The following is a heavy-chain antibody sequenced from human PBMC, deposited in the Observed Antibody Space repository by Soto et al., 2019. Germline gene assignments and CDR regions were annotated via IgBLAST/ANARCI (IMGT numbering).Heavy chain of an antibody. CDR1: GGTFSSYA. CDR3: ARDSYNWNYGGYYYYGMDV. Sequence: GASVKVSCKASGGTFSSYAISWVRQAPGQGLEWMGEIIPIFGTANYAQKFQGRVTITADESTSTAYMELSSLRSEDTAVFYFARDSYNWNYGGYYYYGMDVWGQGTTVTVSS. D-gene: IGHD1-7*01. V-gene: IGHV1-69*13. J-gene: IGHJ6*02. CDR2: IIPIFGTA.